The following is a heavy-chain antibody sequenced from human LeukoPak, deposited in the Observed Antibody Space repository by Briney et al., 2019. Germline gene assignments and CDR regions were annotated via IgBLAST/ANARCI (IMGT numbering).Heavy chain of an antibody. Sequence: PGGSLRLSCAASGFTVSSNYMSWVRQAPGKGLEWVSVIYSGGSTYYADSVKGRFTISRDNSKNTLYLQMSSLRAEDTAVYYCASAALTDVLDYWGQGTLVTVSS. V-gene: IGHV3-66*01. CDR3: ASAALTDVLDY. CDR1: GFTVSSNY. CDR2: IYSGGST. D-gene: IGHD3-9*01. J-gene: IGHJ4*02.